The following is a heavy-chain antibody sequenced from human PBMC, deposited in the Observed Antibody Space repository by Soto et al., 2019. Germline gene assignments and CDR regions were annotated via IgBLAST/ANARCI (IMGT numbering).Heavy chain of an antibody. D-gene: IGHD3-3*01. Sequence: GGSLRLSCAASGFTFSSYSMNWVRQAPGKGLEWVSSISSSSSYIYYADSVKGRFTISRDNAKNSLYLQMNSLRAEDTAMYYCARHDTIFGVKHYYYYGMDVWGQGTTVTVSS. CDR1: GFTFSSYS. J-gene: IGHJ6*02. CDR3: ARHDTIFGVKHYYYYGMDV. V-gene: IGHV3-21*04. CDR2: ISSSSSYI.